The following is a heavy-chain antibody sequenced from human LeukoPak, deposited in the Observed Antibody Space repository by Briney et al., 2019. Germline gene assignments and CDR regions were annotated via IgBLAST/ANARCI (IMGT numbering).Heavy chain of an antibody. J-gene: IGHJ1*01. Sequence: GGSLRLSCEGSAFIFSGHWMNWVRQAPGKGLEWVAVISYDGSNKYYADSVKGRFTISRDNSKNTLYLQMNSLRAEDTAVYYCAKDLYYYDSSGYQHWGQGTLVTVSS. CDR2: ISYDGSNK. CDR3: AKDLYYYDSSGYQH. D-gene: IGHD3-22*01. CDR1: AFIFSGHW. V-gene: IGHV3-30*18.